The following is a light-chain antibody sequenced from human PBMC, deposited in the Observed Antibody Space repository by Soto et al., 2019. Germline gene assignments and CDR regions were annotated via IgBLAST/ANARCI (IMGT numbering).Light chain of an antibody. CDR1: QTIISW. J-gene: IGKJ1*01. V-gene: IGKV1-5*03. Sequence: DIQMTQSPSTLSGSVGDRVTITCRDSQTIISWLAWYQQKPGKAPKVLIYKASTLKSGVPSRFSGSGSWTEFTLTISSLQPDDFETYYCQHYNSYLEAFGQGTKVDIK. CDR3: QHYNSYLEA. CDR2: KAS.